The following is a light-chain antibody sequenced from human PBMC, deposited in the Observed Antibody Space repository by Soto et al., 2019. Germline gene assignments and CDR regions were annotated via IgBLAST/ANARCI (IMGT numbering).Light chain of an antibody. V-gene: IGLV2-14*01. CDR3: SSYTSSSTHYV. J-gene: IGLJ1*01. CDR1: SSDVGGYNY. CDR2: EVS. Sequence: QSVLTQPASVSGSPGQSITISCTGTSSDVGGYNYVSWYQQHPGKAPKLMIYEVSNRPSGVSNRFSGSKSGNTASLTISGLQAEDEADYYCSSYTSSSTHYVFGIGTKV.